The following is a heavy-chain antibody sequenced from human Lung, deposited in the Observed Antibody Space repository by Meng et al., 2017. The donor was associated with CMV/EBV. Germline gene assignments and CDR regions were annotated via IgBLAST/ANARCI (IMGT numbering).Heavy chain of an antibody. J-gene: IGHJ4*02. CDR3: ARDSDYSLDY. V-gene: IGHV6-1*01. CDR1: GDSVSSDSAA. Sequence: DIYGDSVSSDSAAWNWLRQSPLRGLEWLGRTYYRSKWYYDYAASVKSRITITPDTSKNQFSLHLNSVTPEDTAVYYCARDSDYSLDYWGLGTLVTVSS. D-gene: IGHD4-17*01. CDR2: TYYRSKWYY.